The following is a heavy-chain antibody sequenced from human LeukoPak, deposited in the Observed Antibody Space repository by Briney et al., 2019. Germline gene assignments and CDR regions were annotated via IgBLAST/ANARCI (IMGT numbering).Heavy chain of an antibody. J-gene: IGHJ4*02. CDR2: ISAYNGNT. CDR3: ARVVPGIAVAGTRGGDY. Sequence: GASVKVSCKASGYTFTSYGISWVRQAPGQGLEWMGWISAYNGNTNYAQKLQGRVTMTTDTSTSTAYMELRSLRSDDTAVYYCARVVPGIAVAGTRGGDYWGQGTLVTVSS. D-gene: IGHD6-19*01. CDR1: GYTFTSYG. V-gene: IGHV1-18*01.